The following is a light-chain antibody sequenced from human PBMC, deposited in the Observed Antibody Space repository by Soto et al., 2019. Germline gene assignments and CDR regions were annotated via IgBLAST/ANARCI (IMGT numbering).Light chain of an antibody. V-gene: IGKV3-20*01. CDR3: QQYGSSPLT. CDR2: DAS. J-gene: IGKJ1*01. CDR1: QSVSSSY. Sequence: EIVLTQSPGTLSLSPGKRATLSCRASQSVSSSYLAWYQQKPGQAPRLLIYDASSRATGIPDRFSGSGSGTDFTLTISRLEPEDFAVYYCQQYGSSPLTFGQGTKVEIK.